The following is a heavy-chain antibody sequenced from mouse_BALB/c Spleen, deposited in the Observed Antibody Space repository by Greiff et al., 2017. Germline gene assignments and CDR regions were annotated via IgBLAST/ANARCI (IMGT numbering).Heavy chain of an antibody. V-gene: IGHV3-5*02. CDR1: GISITTGNYR. Sequence: EVKLQESGPGLVKPSQTVSLTCTVTGISITTGNYRWSWIRQFPGNKLEWIGYIYYSGTITYNPSLTSRTTITRDTSKNQFFLEMNSLTAEDTATYYCARELGGDFDYWGQGTTLTVSS. CDR2: IYYSGTI. D-gene: IGHD4-1*01. J-gene: IGHJ2*01. CDR3: ARELGGDFDY.